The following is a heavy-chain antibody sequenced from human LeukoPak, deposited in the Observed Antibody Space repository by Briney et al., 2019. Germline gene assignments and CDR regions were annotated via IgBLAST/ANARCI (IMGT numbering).Heavy chain of an antibody. Sequence: SETLSLTCAVYGGSFSGYYWSWIRQPPGKGLEWIGEINHSGSTNYNPSLKSRVTISVDTSKNQFSLKLSSVTAADTAVYYCARGRGRAAAGTLAWFDPWGQGTLVTVSS. CDR1: GGSFSGYY. V-gene: IGHV4-34*01. J-gene: IGHJ5*02. CDR2: INHSGST. CDR3: ARGRGRAAAGTLAWFDP. D-gene: IGHD6-13*01.